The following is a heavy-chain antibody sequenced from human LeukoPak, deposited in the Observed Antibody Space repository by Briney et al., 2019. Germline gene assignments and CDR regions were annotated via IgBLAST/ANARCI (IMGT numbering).Heavy chain of an antibody. Sequence: GGSLRLSCAASGFTFSSYAMTWVRQAPGRGLEWVSVITGSGGSTDYADSVKGRFTISRDNSKNTLYLQMNSLRAEDTAVYYCARDLGYSSSWSYWGQGTLVTVSS. D-gene: IGHD6-13*01. CDR3: ARDLGYSSSWSY. V-gene: IGHV3-23*01. CDR2: ITGSGGST. CDR1: GFTFSSYA. J-gene: IGHJ4*02.